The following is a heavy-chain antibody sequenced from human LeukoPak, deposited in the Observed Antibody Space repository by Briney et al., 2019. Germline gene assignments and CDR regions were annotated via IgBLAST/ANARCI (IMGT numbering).Heavy chain of an antibody. J-gene: IGHJ4*02. CDR3: ARGDYGGTSLSFDY. V-gene: IGHV3-11*04. CDR1: GFTFSDYY. Sequence: GGSLRLSCAASGFTFSDYYMSWIRQAPGKGPEWVSFISSSGSYIHYADSVKGRFTISRDNAENSLYLQMNSLRVGDTAVYYCARGDYGGTSLSFDYWGQGALVTVSS. D-gene: IGHD4-23*01. CDR2: ISSSGSYI.